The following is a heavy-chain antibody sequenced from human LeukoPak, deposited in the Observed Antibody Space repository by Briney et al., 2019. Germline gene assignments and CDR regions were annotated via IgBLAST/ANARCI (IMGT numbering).Heavy chain of an antibody. CDR2: ISAYNGNT. Sequence: ASVKVSCKASGYTFTSYGIGWVRQAPGQGLEGMGWISAYNGNTNYAQKLQGRVTMTTDTSTSTAYMELRSLRSDDTAVYYCARDTNIAAAVPVDYWGQGTLVTVSS. CDR1: GYTFTSYG. CDR3: ARDTNIAAAVPVDY. J-gene: IGHJ4*02. V-gene: IGHV1-18*01. D-gene: IGHD6-13*01.